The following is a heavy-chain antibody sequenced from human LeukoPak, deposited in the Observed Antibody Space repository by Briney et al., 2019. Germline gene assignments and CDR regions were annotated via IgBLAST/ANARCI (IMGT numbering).Heavy chain of an antibody. CDR1: GGSISRYY. CDR2: IYYSGST. V-gene: IGHV4-59*01. CDR3: ARSAAGYSSSQYL. J-gene: IGHJ3*01. Sequence: KPSETLSLTCTVSGGSISRYYWSWIRQPPGKGLEWIGYIYYSGSTNYNPSLKSRVTISVDTSKNQFSLKLSSVTAADTAVYYCARSAAGYSSSQYLWGQGTMVTVSS. D-gene: IGHD6-13*01.